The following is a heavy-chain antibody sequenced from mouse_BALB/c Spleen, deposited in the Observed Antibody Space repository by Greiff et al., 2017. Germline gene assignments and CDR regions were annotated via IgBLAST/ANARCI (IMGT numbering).Heavy chain of an antibody. J-gene: IGHJ4*01. V-gene: IGHV3-8*02. CDR2: ISYSGST. CDR1: GDSITSGY. CDR3: ARYEGDSSSYSYYYAMDY. Sequence: DVKLQESGPSLVKPSQTLSLTCSVTGDSITSGYWNWIRKFPGNKLEYMGYISYSGSTYYNPSLKSRISITRNTSKNQYYLQLNSVTTEDTATYYCARYEGDSSSYSYYYAMDYWGQGTSVTVSS. D-gene: IGHD3-2*01.